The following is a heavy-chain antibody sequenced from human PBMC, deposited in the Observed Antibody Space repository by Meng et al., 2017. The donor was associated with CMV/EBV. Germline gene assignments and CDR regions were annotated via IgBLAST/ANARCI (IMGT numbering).Heavy chain of an antibody. J-gene: IGHJ3*02. CDR2: IYYSGST. Sequence: GSLRLSCTVSGGSISSYYWSWIRQPPGKGREWIGYIYYSGSTNYNPSLKSRVTISVDTSKNQFSLKLSSVTAADTAGYYCARDGYSYGRWDAFDIWGQGTMVTVSS. CDR3: ARDGYSYGRWDAFDI. D-gene: IGHD5-18*01. CDR1: GGSISSYY. V-gene: IGHV4-59*01.